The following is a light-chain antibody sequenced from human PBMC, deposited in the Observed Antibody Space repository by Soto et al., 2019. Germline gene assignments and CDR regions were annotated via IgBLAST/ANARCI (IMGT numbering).Light chain of an antibody. CDR1: QSISSY. J-gene: IGKJ3*01. CDR2: AAS. CDR3: QQSYSTPLP. Sequence: DIQMTQSPSSLSASVGDRVTITCRASQSISSYLNWYQQKPGKAPKLLIYAASSLQSGVPSRFSGSGSGTDFTLPISSLQPEDVATYYCQQSYSTPLPFGPGTKVDIK. V-gene: IGKV1-39*01.